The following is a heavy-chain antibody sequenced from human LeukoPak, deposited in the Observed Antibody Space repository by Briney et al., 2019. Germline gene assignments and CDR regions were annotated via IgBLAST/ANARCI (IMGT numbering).Heavy chain of an antibody. J-gene: IGHJ4*02. V-gene: IGHV4-4*07. D-gene: IGHD4-17*01. CDR2: IYTSGST. CDR3: ARERGDSGDYEY. CDR1: GRSFSSYY. Sequence: SETLSLTCTVSGRSFSSYYWSWIRQPAGKGLEWIGRIYTSGSTNYNPSLKSRVTMSVDTSKNQFSLKLSSVTAADTAVYYCARERGDSGDYEYWGQGTLVTVSS.